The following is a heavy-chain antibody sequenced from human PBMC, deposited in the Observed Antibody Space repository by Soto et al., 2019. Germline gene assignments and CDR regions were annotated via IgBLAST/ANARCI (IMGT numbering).Heavy chain of an antibody. Sequence: EVQLVESGGGLVKPGGSLRLSCAASGFTFNTYDMNWVRQAPGKGLEWVSSITTSCAYIYYADSLKGRITISRDNAKNPLFLQMNSLRAEDTAVYYCVRSGTARLLRHSWFDTWGQGTLVTVSS. D-gene: IGHD2-21*01. CDR1: GFTFNTYD. CDR3: VRSGTARLLRHSWFDT. CDR2: ITTSCAYI. V-gene: IGHV3-21*01. J-gene: IGHJ5*02.